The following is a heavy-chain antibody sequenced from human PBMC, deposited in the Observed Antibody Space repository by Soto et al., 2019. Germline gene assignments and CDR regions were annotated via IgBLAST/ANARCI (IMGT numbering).Heavy chain of an antibody. D-gene: IGHD3-22*01. CDR3: ARVRIYYDSSGYHFDAFDI. V-gene: IGHV4-30-2*01. CDR1: GGSISSGGYS. Sequence: SETLSLTCAVSGGSISSGGYSWSWIRQPPGKGLEWIGYIYHSGSTYYNPSLKSRVTISVDRSKNQFSLKLSSVTAADTAVYYCARVRIYYDSSGYHFDAFDIWGQGTMVTVSS. CDR2: IYHSGST. J-gene: IGHJ3*02.